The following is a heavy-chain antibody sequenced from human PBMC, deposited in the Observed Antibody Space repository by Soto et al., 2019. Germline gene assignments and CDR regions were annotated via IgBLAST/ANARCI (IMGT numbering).Heavy chain of an antibody. J-gene: IGHJ4*02. CDR2: ISGSGGST. V-gene: IGHV3-23*01. CDR1: GFTFSSYA. Sequence: GSLRLSCAASGFTFSSYAMSWVRQAPGKGLEWVSAISGSGGSTYYADSVKGRFTISRDNAKNTLNLQINSLRAEDTAVYYCARAPSGEIDSWGQGTLVTVSS. D-gene: IGHD3-3*01. CDR3: ARAPSGEIDS.